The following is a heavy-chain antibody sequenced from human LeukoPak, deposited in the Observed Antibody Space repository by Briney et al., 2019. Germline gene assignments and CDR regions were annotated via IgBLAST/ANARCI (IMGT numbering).Heavy chain of an antibody. Sequence: PGGSLRLSCAASGFTFSSYSMNWVRLARGKGLEWVSCISSSSSYMYYADSVKGRFTISRDNAKNSLYLQMNSLRAEDTAVYYCARDGMTYYDILTGDFDYWGQGTLVTVSS. J-gene: IGHJ4*02. CDR2: ISSSSSYM. CDR1: GFTFSSYS. D-gene: IGHD3-9*01. CDR3: ARDGMTYYDILTGDFDY. V-gene: IGHV3-21*01.